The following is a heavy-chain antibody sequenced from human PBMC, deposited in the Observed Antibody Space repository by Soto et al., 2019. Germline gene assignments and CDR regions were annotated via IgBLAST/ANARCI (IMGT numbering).Heavy chain of an antibody. J-gene: IGHJ4*02. CDR3: AKSLLVVIASIGTYRGFDY. V-gene: IGHV3-23*01. Sequence: GGSLRLSCAASGFIFSSYVMSWVRQAQGEGLEWVAAISDTGSTINYADSVRGRFTISRDNSHNTLYLQMNTLRVEDTAVYYCAKSLLVVIASIGTYRGFDYWGQGTLVTVSS. CDR1: GFIFSSYV. CDR2: ISDTGSTI. D-gene: IGHD2-21*01.